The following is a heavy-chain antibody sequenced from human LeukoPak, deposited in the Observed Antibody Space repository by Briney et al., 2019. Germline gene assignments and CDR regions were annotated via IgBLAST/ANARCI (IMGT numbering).Heavy chain of an antibody. J-gene: IGHJ6*03. CDR3: ARESGAGGYFSYYNVDV. Sequence: PGGSLRLSCAASGFTFSSCSMSWVRQAPGKGLEWVSSISSSSGFIYYADSVKGRFTISRDNAKNSLYLQMNSLRAEDTAGYYCARESGAGGYFSYYNVDVWGKGTTVTVSS. D-gene: IGHD7-27*01. V-gene: IGHV3-21*01. CDR1: GFTFSSCS. CDR2: ISSSSGFI.